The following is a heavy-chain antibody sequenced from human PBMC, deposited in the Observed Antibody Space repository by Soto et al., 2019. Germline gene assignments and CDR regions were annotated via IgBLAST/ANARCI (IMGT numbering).Heavy chain of an antibody. CDR2: ISSNGGST. CDR3: ARALGYAYDI. V-gene: IGHV3-64*01. D-gene: IGHD7-27*01. J-gene: IGHJ3*02. CDR1: GFTFSSYA. Sequence: GGSLRLSCAASGFTFSSYAMHWVRQAPGKGLEYVSAISSNGGSTYYANSVKGRFTISRDNSKNTLYLQMGSLRAEDMAVYYCARALGYAYDIWGQGTMVTVSS.